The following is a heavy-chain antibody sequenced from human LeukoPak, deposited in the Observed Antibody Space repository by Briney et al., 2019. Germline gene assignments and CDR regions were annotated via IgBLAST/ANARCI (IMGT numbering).Heavy chain of an antibody. CDR3: ARSSILDY. Sequence: PGGSLRLSCAASGFTFSSYEMNWVRQAPGKGLEWVSYMSCSGSTIYYADSVKGRFTISRDNAKNSLYLQMNSLRAEDTAVYYCARSSILDYWGQGTLVTVSS. CDR1: GFTFSSYE. CDR2: MSCSGSTI. D-gene: IGHD3-3*01. V-gene: IGHV3-48*03. J-gene: IGHJ4*02.